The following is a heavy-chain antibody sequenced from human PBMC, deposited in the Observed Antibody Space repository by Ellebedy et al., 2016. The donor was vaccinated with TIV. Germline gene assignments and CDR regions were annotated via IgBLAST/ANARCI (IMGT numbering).Heavy chain of an antibody. D-gene: IGHD5-24*01. Sequence: GESLKISCAASGFTFSSYAIHWVRQAPGKGLAWVAVISYDGNNKYYADSVKGRLTISRDNSKNTVYLQMNTLSADDSAVYYCARDQRREGYNLESDAFDIWGHGTMVTVSS. CDR3: ARDQRREGYNLESDAFDI. CDR1: GFTFSSYA. J-gene: IGHJ3*02. CDR2: ISYDGNNK. V-gene: IGHV3-30-3*01.